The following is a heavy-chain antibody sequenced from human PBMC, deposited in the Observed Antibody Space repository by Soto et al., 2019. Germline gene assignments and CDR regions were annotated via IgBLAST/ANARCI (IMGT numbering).Heavy chain of an antibody. J-gene: IGHJ6*02. Sequence: GESLKISCKGSGCSFTSYWIGWVRQMPGKGLEWMGIIYPGDSDTRYSPSFQGQVTISADKSISTAYLQWSSLKASDTAMYYCARTLTASYYDFWSGYQQYYYYYYGMDVWGQGTTVTVSS. CDR1: GCSFTSYW. D-gene: IGHD3-3*01. CDR2: IYPGDSDT. V-gene: IGHV5-51*01. CDR3: ARTLTASYYDFWSGYQQYYYYYYGMDV.